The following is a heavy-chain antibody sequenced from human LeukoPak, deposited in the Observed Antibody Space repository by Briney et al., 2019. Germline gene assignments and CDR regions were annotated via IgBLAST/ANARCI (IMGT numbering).Heavy chain of an antibody. Sequence: GGSLRLSCAASGFTFSTYEMNWVRQAPGKGLEWVSYIHNSGSTIYYADSVKGRFTISRDNVKNSLYLQMNSLRAEDTAVYYCARVGLRFLEWDYYYYYMDVWGKGTTVTVSS. D-gene: IGHD3-3*01. CDR3: ARVGLRFLEWDYYYYYMDV. CDR2: IHNSGSTI. CDR1: GFTFSTYE. J-gene: IGHJ6*03. V-gene: IGHV3-48*03.